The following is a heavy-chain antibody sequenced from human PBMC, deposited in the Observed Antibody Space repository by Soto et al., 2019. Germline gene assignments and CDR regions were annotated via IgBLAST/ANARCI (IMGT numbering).Heavy chain of an antibody. V-gene: IGHV1-18*01. CDR1: GYTFTSYG. CDR3: ARDTPSLQTTGGIDY. CDR2: INSSNGNT. Sequence: QVQLVQSGAEVKRPGASVKVSCKASGYTFTSYGISWVRQAPGQGLEWMGWINSSNGNTDYAQMLQGRLTMTTDTSTTTVYMELRSLRSDDTAVYFCARDTPSLQTTGGIDYWGQGTLVTVSS. D-gene: IGHD7-27*01. J-gene: IGHJ4*02.